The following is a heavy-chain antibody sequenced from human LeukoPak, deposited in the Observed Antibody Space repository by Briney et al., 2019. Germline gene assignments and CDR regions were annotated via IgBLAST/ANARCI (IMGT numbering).Heavy chain of an antibody. CDR2: ISSSGTTI. J-gene: IGHJ4*02. Sequence: GASLRLSCAASGFTFNRYSMNWVRQAPGKGLEWISYISSSGTTIYYADSVQGRFIISRDNARNSLYLQMNSLRAEDTAVYYCARVGDSDFWSGYYWDYWGQGTLATVSS. D-gene: IGHD3-3*01. CDR1: GFTFNRYS. V-gene: IGHV3-48*01. CDR3: ARVGDSDFWSGYYWDY.